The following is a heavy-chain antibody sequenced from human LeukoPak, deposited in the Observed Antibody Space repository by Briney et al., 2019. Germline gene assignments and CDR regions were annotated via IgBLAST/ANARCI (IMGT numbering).Heavy chain of an antibody. CDR3: AREGDPSGWFDP. Sequence: ASVKVSCKASGGTFSSYAISWVRQAPGQGLEWMGGIIPIFGTANYAQKFQGRVTITADESTSTAYMELSSLRSEDTAVYYCAREGDPSGWFDPWGQVTLVTVSS. V-gene: IGHV1-69*13. D-gene: IGHD6-25*01. CDR2: IIPIFGTA. CDR1: GGTFSSYA. J-gene: IGHJ5*02.